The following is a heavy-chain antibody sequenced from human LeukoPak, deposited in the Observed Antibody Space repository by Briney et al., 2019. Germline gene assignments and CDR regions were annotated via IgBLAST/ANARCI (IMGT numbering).Heavy chain of an antibody. CDR1: GYTFTSYG. J-gene: IGHJ4*02. CDR2: ISAYNGNT. V-gene: IGHV1-18*01. D-gene: IGHD1-26*01. Sequence: ASVKISCKASGYTFTSYGISWVRQAPGQGLEWMGWISAYNGNTNYAQELQGRVTMTTDTSTSTAYMELRSLRSDDTAVYYCARDSKEWELLFQDYWGQGTLVTVSS. CDR3: ARDSKEWELLFQDY.